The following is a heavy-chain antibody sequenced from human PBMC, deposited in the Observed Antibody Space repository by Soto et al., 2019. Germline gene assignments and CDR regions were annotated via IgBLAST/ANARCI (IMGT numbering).Heavy chain of an antibody. CDR2: IYWDDDK. V-gene: IGHV2-5*02. Sequence: QITLKESGPTLVKPTQTLTLTCTFSGFSLSTSGVGVGWIRQPPGKALEWLALIYWDDDKRYCPSLKSRLTITKDTSKNQVVLTMTNMDPVDTATYYCAHSLGYCSGGSCYSIVPEKYYFDYWGQGTLVTVSS. CDR1: GFSLSTSGVG. D-gene: IGHD2-15*01. CDR3: AHSLGYCSGGSCYSIVPEKYYFDY. J-gene: IGHJ4*02.